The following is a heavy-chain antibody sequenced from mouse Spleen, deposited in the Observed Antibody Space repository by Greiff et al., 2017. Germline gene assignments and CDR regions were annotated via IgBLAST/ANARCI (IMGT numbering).Heavy chain of an antibody. CDR1: GYTFTSYT. V-gene: IGHV1-4*01. CDR3: ERCNWEDAMDY. CDR2: INPSSGYT. Sequence: QVQLQQSGAELARPGASVKMSCKASGYTFTSYTMHWVKQRPGQGLEWIGYINPSSGYTNYNQKFKDKATLTADKSSSTAYMQLSSLTSEDSAVYYCERCNWEDAMDYWGQGTSVTVSS. D-gene: IGHD4-1*01. J-gene: IGHJ4*01.